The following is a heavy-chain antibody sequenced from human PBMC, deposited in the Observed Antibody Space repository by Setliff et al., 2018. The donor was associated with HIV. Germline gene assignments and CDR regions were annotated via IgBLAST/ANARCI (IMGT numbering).Heavy chain of an antibody. CDR3: ARDGAHSGYLTPRYYYYMDV. V-gene: IGHV3-23*01. CDR1: GFTFSSYA. CDR2: ISGSGGST. Sequence: PGGSLRLSCAASGFTFSSYAMNWVRQAPGKGLEWVSAISGSGGSTYYADSVKGRFTISRDNSRNALYLQVHSLRIDDTAVYYCARDGAHSGYLTPRYYYYMDVWGKGTTVTVSS. J-gene: IGHJ6*03. D-gene: IGHD3-22*01.